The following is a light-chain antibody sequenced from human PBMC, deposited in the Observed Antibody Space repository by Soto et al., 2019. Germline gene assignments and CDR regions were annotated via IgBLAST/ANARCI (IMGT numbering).Light chain of an antibody. Sequence: QSVLTQPPSVSEAPRQRVTISCSGSSSNIGNNAENWYQQLPGKAPKLLIYYDDLLPSGVSDRFSGSTSGTSASLAISGLQSEDEADYYCAAWDDSLNGVVFGGGTKVTVL. CDR2: YDD. J-gene: IGLJ2*01. CDR1: SSNIGNNA. CDR3: AAWDDSLNGVV. V-gene: IGLV1-36*01.